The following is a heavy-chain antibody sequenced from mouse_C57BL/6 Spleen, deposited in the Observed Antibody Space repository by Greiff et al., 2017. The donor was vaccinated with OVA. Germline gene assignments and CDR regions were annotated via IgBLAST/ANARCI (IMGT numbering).Heavy chain of an antibody. V-gene: IGHV5-9-1*02. CDR2: ISSGGDYI. CDR3: TRDDYGSSRYFDY. Sequence: EVKLVESGEGLVKPGGSLKLSCAASGFTFSSYAMSWVRQTPEKRLEWVAYISSGGDYIYYADTVKGRFTISRDNARNTLYLQMSSLKSEDTAMYYCTRDDYGSSRYFDYWGQGTTLTVSS. J-gene: IGHJ2*01. D-gene: IGHD1-1*01. CDR1: GFTFSSYA.